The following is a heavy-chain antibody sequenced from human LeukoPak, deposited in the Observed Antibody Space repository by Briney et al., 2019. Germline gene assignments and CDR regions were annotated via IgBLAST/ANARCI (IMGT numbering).Heavy chain of an antibody. CDR2: IYYSGST. J-gene: IGHJ6*03. CDR3: ARPNYYYYYMDV. CDR1: GGSISSSSYY. Sequence: PSETLSLTCTVSGGSISSSSYYWGWIRQPPGKGLEWIGSIYYSGSTYYNPSLKSRVTISVDTSKNQFSLKLSSVTAAGTAVYYCARPNYYYYYMDVWGKGTTVTVSS. V-gene: IGHV4-39*01.